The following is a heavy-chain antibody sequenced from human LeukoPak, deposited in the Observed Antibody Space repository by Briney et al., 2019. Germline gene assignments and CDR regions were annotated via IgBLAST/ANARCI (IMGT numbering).Heavy chain of an antibody. Sequence: ASVKVSCKPSGYTFTIYGISWVRQAPGQGLEWMGWISAYNGNTNYAQKLQGRVTMTTDTSTSKGYMELRSLRSDDTAVYYCARVYGSGSHFDYWGQGTLVTVSS. D-gene: IGHD3-10*01. CDR1: GYTFTIYG. J-gene: IGHJ4*02. CDR3: ARVYGSGSHFDY. V-gene: IGHV1-18*01. CDR2: ISAYNGNT.